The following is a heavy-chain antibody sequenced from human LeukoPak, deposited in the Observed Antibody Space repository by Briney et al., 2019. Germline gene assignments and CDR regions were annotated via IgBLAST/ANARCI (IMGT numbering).Heavy chain of an antibody. CDR1: GYTFTTYY. CDR2: INPRGGST. J-gene: IGHJ3*02. D-gene: IGHD2-21*02. V-gene: IGHV1-46*01. CDR3: ARSVEVTAIRLDTFDI. Sequence: ASVKVSCKASGYTFTTYYMHWVRQAPGQRLEWMGMINPRGGSTTYAQKFQGRVTMTRDTSTSTVYMELSSLRSEDTAVYYCARSVEVTAIRLDTFDIWGHGTMVTVSS.